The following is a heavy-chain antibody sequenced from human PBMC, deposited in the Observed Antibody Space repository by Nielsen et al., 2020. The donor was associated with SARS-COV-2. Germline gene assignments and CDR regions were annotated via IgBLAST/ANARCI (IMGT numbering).Heavy chain of an antibody. D-gene: IGHD3-3*01. V-gene: IGHV3-74*01. J-gene: IGHJ6*03. CDR1: GFTFSSTW. Sequence: GGSLRLSCSASGFTFSSTWMDWVRQAPRQGLVWVSRINPSGSGTAYADSVKGRFAVSRDNAGNTVVLQIHSLRVEDTAVYYCAGGADFWSGTQRYYMDVWGKGTTVTVSS. CDR2: INPSGSGT. CDR3: AGGADFWSGTQRYYMDV.